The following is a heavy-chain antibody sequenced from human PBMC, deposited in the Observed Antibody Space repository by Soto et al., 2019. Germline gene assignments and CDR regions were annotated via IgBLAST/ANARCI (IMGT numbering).Heavy chain of an antibody. Sequence: EVQLLESGGGLVQPGGSLRLSCAASGFTFSSYAMSWVRQAPGKGLEWVSVISGSGGSTYYADSVKGRFTISRDNSKHTLYLEMNSLRAEDTAVYYCARRTSGYFAYWGQGALVTVSS. CDR1: GFTFSSYA. CDR2: ISGSGGST. CDR3: ARRTSGYFAY. V-gene: IGHV3-23*01. J-gene: IGHJ4*02. D-gene: IGHD6-19*01.